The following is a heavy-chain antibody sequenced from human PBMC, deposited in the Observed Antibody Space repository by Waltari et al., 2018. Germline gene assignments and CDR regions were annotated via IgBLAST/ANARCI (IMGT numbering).Heavy chain of an antibody. D-gene: IGHD6-19*01. Sequence: QVQLQQWGAGLLKPSETLSLTCAVYGGSFSGYYWSWLRQPPGKGLEWIGEINHSGSTNSNPALKSRVTISVYTSKNQFSLKLSSVTASDTAVYYCARAGKDQWLVRNHRYYFDYWGQGTLVTVSS. CDR2: INHSGST. CDR3: ARAGKDQWLVRNHRYYFDY. V-gene: IGHV4-34*01. CDR1: GGSFSGYY. J-gene: IGHJ4*02.